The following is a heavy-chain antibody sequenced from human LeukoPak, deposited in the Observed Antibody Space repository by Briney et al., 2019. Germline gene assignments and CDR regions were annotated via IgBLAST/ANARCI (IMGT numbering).Heavy chain of an antibody. J-gene: IGHJ4*02. Sequence: SETQSLTCDVSGDFIRSYWWGWVRQPAGKGLEWIGRIYATGSTKFNPSLKSRLTMSMDTSTNQLSLKLSLKLTSVTAPDTAVYFCARQGYTASYYFLDFWSQGTLVTASP. V-gene: IGHV4-4*07. CDR1: GDFIRSYW. CDR3: ARQGYTASYYFLDF. CDR2: IYATGST. D-gene: IGHD1-26*01.